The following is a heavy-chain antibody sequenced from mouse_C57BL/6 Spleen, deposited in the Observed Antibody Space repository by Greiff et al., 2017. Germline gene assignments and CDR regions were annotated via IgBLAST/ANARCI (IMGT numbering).Heavy chain of an antibody. CDR2: IDPEDGDT. Sequence: VQLQQSGAELVKPGASVKLSCTASGFNIKDYYMHWVKQRPEQGLEWIGRIDPEDGDTKYAPKFQGKATMTADTSSNTAYLQLSRLTSEDTAVYYCARCDYVGDYLDYWGQGTTLTVSS. CDR1: GFNIKDYY. J-gene: IGHJ2*01. D-gene: IGHD2-4*01. CDR3: ARCDYVGDYLDY. V-gene: IGHV14-2*01.